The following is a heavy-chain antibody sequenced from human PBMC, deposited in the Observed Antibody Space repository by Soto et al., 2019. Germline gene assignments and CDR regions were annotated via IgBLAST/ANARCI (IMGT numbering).Heavy chain of an antibody. CDR3: VRDGHSGRSHGFDI. D-gene: IGHD1-26*01. Sequence: QMQLVESGGGVVQPGRSLRLSCAASGFMFSAYTMHWGRHVPGKGLEWVAAISYDGNSEYFTDSVKGRFTISRDNSKNKLYLQMNSLRAEDSALYYCVRDGHSGRSHGFDIWGRGTMVTVSS. CDR2: ISYDGNSE. V-gene: IGHV3-30-3*01. CDR1: GFMFSAYT. J-gene: IGHJ3*02.